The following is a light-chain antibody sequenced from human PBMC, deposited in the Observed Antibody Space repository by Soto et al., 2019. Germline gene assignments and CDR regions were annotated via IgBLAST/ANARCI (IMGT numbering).Light chain of an antibody. CDR1: QSISSW. CDR3: QQYNSYWT. Sequence: DIQMTQSPSTLSASVGDRVTITCRASQSISSWLAWYQQKQGKAPTLLIYVASSLESGVPSRFSGSGSGTEFTLTISSLQPDDFATYYCQQYNSYWTFGQGTQVDSK. CDR2: VAS. J-gene: IGKJ1*01. V-gene: IGKV1-5*01.